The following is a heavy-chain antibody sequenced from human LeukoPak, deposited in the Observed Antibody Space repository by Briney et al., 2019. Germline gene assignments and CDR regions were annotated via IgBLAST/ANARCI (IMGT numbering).Heavy chain of an antibody. CDR1: GYTFTGYY. Sequence: GASVKVSCKASGYTFTGYYMHWVRQAPGQGLEWMGWINPNSGGTNYAQTFQGRVTMTRDTSISTAYMELSRLRSDDTAVYYCARNLGYCSGGSCYQVYPVADSPCGYWGQGTLVTVSS. J-gene: IGHJ4*02. CDR2: INPNSGGT. D-gene: IGHD2-15*01. V-gene: IGHV1-2*02. CDR3: ARNLGYCSGGSCYQVYPVADSPCGY.